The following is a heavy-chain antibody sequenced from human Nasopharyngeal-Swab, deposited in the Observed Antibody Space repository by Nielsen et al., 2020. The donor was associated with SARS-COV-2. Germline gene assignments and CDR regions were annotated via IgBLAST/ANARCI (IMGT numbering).Heavy chain of an antibody. V-gene: IGHV3-23*01. CDR2: ISGSGGST. Sequence: GESLKISCAASGFTFSSYAMSWVRQAPGKGLEWVSAISGSGGSTYYADSVKGRFTISRDNSKNTLYLQMNGLRAEDTAVYYCAKGGPPGSIAAALGYYYGMDVWGQGTTVTVSS. CDR3: AKGGPPGSIAAALGYYYGMDV. CDR1: GFTFSSYA. D-gene: IGHD6-13*01. J-gene: IGHJ6*02.